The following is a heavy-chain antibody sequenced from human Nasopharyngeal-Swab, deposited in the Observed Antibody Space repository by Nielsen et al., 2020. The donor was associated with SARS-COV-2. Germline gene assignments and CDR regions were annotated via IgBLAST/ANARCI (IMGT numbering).Heavy chain of an antibody. J-gene: IGHJ4*02. V-gene: IGHV3-23*01. Sequence: GESLKISCAASGFTFSTYDKSWVRQAPGKGLEWVSGISGSGESTHYADSVKGRFTISRDNSKNTLYLQMNSLRAEDTAVYYCVKGPPAVIHYFDYWGQGTLVTVSS. CDR2: ISGSGEST. CDR3: VKGPPAVIHYFDY. CDR1: GFTFSTYD. D-gene: IGHD2-21*01.